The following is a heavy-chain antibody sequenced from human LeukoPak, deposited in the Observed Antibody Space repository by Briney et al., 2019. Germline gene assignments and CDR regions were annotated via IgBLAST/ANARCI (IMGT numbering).Heavy chain of an antibody. V-gene: IGHV4-30-4*01. CDR2: IYYSGST. J-gene: IGHJ4*02. CDR1: GGSISSGDYY. D-gene: IGHD4-17*01. CDR3: ARVPIRGRESYFDY. Sequence: SETLSLTCTVSGGSISSGDYYWSWIRQPPGKGLEWIGYIYYSGSTYYNPSLKSRVTISVDTSKNQFSLKLSSVTAADTAVYYCARVPIRGRESYFDYWGQGTLVTVSS.